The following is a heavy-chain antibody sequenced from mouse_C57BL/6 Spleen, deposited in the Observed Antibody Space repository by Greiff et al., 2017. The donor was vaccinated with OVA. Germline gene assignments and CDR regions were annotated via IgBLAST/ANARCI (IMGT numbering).Heavy chain of an antibody. Sequence: VQLQQSGAELVKPGASVKISCKASGYTFTDYYINWVKQRPGQGLEWIGELDPSDSYTNYNQKFKGKSTLTVDKSSSTAYMQLSSLTSEDSAVYDCARGSNYSAWFADWGQGTLVTVSA. CDR2: LDPSDSYT. CDR1: GYTFTDYY. D-gene: IGHD2-5*01. J-gene: IGHJ3*01. CDR3: ARGSNYSAWFAD. V-gene: IGHV1S126*01.